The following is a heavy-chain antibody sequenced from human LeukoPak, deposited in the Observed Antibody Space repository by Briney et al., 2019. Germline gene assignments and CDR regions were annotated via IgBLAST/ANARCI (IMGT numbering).Heavy chain of an antibody. CDR1: GGSISSGDYY. D-gene: IGHD3-3*01. CDR3: ARDSTLSIFGVVKAFDY. CDR2: IYYSGST. J-gene: IGHJ4*02. V-gene: IGHV4-30-4*08. Sequence: SETPSLTCTVSGGSISSGDYYWSWIRQPPGKGLEWIGYIYYSGSTYYNPSLKSRVTISVDTSKNQFSLKLSSVTAADTAVYYCARDSTLSIFGVVKAFDYWGQGTLVTVSS.